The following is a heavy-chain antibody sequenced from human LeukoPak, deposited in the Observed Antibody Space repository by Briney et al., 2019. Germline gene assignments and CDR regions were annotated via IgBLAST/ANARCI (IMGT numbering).Heavy chain of an antibody. Sequence: PSETLSLTCTVSGGSISSGSYFWSWIRQPAGKGLEWIGRIYTTGSTNYNPSLKSRVTISFDTSKNQFSLKLSSVTAADTAVYYCARERSGSEIFARSFDIWGQGTMVTVSS. CDR1: GGSISSGSYF. CDR2: IYTTGST. V-gene: IGHV4-61*02. J-gene: IGHJ3*02. CDR3: ARERSGSEIFARSFDI. D-gene: IGHD3-3*01.